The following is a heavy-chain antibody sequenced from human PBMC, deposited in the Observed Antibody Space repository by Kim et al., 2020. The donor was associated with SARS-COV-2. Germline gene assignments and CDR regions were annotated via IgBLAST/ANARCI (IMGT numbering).Heavy chain of an antibody. J-gene: IGHJ5*02. CDR3: ARERYSSSWSAYNWFDP. Sequence: GGSLRLSCAASGFTFSSYAMHWVRQAPGKGLEWVAVISYDGSNKYYVDSVKGRFTISRDNSKNTLYLQMNSLRAEDTAVYYCARERYSSSWSAYNWFDP. V-gene: IGHV3-30*04. D-gene: IGHD6-13*01. CDR2: ISYDGSNK. CDR1: GFTFSSYA.